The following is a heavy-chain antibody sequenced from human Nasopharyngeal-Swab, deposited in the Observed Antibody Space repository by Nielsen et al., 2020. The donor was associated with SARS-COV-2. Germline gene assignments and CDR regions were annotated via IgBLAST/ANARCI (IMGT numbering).Heavy chain of an antibody. D-gene: IGHD5-12*01. CDR3: AKDRDSGDDSGEYYHYYGMDV. V-gene: IGHV3-23*01. J-gene: IGHJ6*02. CDR1: GFTFSSYS. Sequence: GESLKISCAASGFTFSSYSVNWVRQAPGKGLEWVSAISGADDSTKYANSVKGRFTISRDNSKNTLDLQMNSLRAEDTAMYYCAKDRDSGDDSGEYYHYYGMDVWGQGTSVTVS. CDR2: ISGADDST.